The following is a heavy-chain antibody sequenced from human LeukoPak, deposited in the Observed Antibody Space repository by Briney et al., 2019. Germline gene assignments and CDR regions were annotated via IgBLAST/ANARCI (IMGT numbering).Heavy chain of an antibody. Sequence: GGSLRLSCAASGFTFSSYAMTWVRQAPGKGLQWVSSVSGSGAHIYYADSVKGRFTISRDNAKNALYLQMNSLRAEDTALYYCIYDSHYWGEGTRVTLSS. CDR1: GFTFSSYA. CDR2: VSGSGAHI. CDR3: IYDSHY. V-gene: IGHV3-23*01. D-gene: IGHD3-22*01. J-gene: IGHJ4*02.